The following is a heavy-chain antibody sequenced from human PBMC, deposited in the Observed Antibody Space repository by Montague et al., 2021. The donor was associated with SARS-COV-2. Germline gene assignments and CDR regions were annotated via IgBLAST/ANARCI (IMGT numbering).Heavy chain of an antibody. J-gene: IGHJ4*01. V-gene: IGHV2-26*01. D-gene: IGHD6-19*01. CDR2: IFLNGEQ. CDR3: ARLRRDPPLLYLGVWYYYFDF. Sequence: PALVKPTQTLTLTCTVSGFSLNNRLGVTWVRQPPGKALEWLAHIFLNGEQSVSTSLKTRLPVSTDTSTSQVVLSMTNVGPAATPSYYCARLRRDPPLLYLGVWYYYFDFWGQGILVSVSS. CDR1: GFSLNNRLG.